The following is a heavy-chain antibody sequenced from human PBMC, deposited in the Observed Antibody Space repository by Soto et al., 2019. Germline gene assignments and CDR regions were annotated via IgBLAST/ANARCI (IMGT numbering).Heavy chain of an antibody. D-gene: IGHD5-12*01. J-gene: IGHJ4*02. CDR1: GFTFSSYG. CDR2: IWYDGSNK. V-gene: IGHV3-33*01. Sequence: GSLRLSCAASGFTFSSYGMHWVRQAPGKGLEWVAVIWYDGSNKYYADSVKGRFTISRDNSKNTLYLQMNSLRAEDTAVYYCARDIVATTSLVDYWGQGTLVTVSS. CDR3: ARDIVATTSLVDY.